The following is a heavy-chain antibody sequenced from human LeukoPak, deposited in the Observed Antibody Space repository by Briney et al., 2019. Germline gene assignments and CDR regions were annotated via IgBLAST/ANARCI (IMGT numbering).Heavy chain of an antibody. CDR2: IRYDGSNK. V-gene: IGHV3-30*02. CDR3: AGLTTVTTGQGY. D-gene: IGHD4-17*01. Sequence: GGSLRLSCAASGFTFSSYGMHWVRQAPGKGLEWVAFIRYDGSNKYYADSVKGRFTISRDNSKNTLYLQMNSLRAEDTAVYYCAGLTTVTTGQGYWGQGTLVTVSS. J-gene: IGHJ4*02. CDR1: GFTFSSYG.